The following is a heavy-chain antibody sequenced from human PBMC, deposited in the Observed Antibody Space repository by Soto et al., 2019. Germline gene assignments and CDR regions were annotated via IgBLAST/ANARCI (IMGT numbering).Heavy chain of an antibody. V-gene: IGHV3-23*01. J-gene: IGHJ4*02. CDR1: GFTFSSYA. CDR2: VSIGGST. D-gene: IGHD2-15*01. CDR3: AKRRGAGGHFDY. Sequence: GGSLRLSCAASGFTFSSYAMGWVRQGPGKGLEWVAVVSIGGSTHYADSVRGRFTISRDNPKNTLSLQMNSLTAEDTAVYFCAKRRGAGGHFDYWGQGALVTVSS.